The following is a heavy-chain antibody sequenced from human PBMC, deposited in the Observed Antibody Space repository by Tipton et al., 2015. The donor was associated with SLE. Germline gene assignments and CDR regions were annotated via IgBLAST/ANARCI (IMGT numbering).Heavy chain of an antibody. D-gene: IGHD4-17*01. J-gene: IGHJ4*02. Sequence: GSLRLSCAASGFTFSTYSLNWVRQAPGKGPEWVSSISLTSIYRHYADSVKGRFTISRDNAKNSLYLQMNSLRAEDTAVYYCARDVTTVTSYYFDYWGQGTLVTVSS. CDR2: ISLTSIYR. CDR1: GFTFSTYS. V-gene: IGHV3-21*03. CDR3: ARDVTTVTSYYFDY.